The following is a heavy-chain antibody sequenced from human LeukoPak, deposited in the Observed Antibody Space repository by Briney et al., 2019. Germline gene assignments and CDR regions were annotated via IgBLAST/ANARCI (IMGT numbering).Heavy chain of an antibody. CDR1: GGSISSGSYY. J-gene: IGHJ6*02. Sequence: PSQTLSLTCTVSGGSISSGSYYWSWIRQPAGKGLEWIRRIYTSGSTNYNPSLKSRVTISVDTSKNQFSLKLSSVTAADTAVYYCASRIQLWNYYYGMDVWGQGTTVTVSS. V-gene: IGHV4-61*02. CDR3: ASRIQLWNYYYGMDV. D-gene: IGHD5-18*01. CDR2: IYTSGST.